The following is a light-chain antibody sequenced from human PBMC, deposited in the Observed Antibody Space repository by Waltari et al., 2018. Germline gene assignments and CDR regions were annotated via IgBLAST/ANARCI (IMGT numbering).Light chain of an antibody. CDR2: GAS. CDR1: QRVSRF. CDR3: QKYNDLPPLT. V-gene: IGKV3-15*01. J-gene: IGKJ4*01. Sequence: EVVMTQSPATLSVSPGARVTISCRASQRVSRFVAWYQQKPGQAPRLLISGASTRATGIPARFSCSGSGTEFTLTISSLQSEDFAVYYCQKYNDLPPLTFGGGTKLEIK.